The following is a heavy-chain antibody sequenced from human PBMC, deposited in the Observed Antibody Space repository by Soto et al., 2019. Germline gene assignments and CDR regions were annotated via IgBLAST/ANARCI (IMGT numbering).Heavy chain of an antibody. Sequence: GESLKISCKGSGYSFTSYWIGWVRQMPGKGLEWMGIIYPGDSDTRYSPSFQGQVTISADKSTSTAYMELSSLRSEDTAVYYCAAGTRRVVAATPLLTYYYYYMDVWGKGTTVTVSS. CDR1: GYSFTSYW. J-gene: IGHJ6*03. CDR3: AAGTRRVVAATPLLTYYYYYMDV. V-gene: IGHV5-51*01. D-gene: IGHD2-15*01. CDR2: IYPGDSDT.